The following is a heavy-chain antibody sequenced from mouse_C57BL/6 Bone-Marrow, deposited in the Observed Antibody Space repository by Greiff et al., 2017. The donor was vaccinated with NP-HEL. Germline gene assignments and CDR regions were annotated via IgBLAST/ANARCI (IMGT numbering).Heavy chain of an antibody. J-gene: IGHJ4*01. CDR3: ARYRASTGTRAMDY. CDR1: GYTFTSYW. Sequence: QVQLQQSGAELAKPGASVKLSCKASGYTFTSYWMHWVKQRPGQCLEWIGYFHPIRGYTKYNQKFKDKATLTADKSSSTAYMQLSSLTYEDSAVYYCARYRASTGTRAMDYWGQGTSGTVSS. CDR2: FHPIRGYT. V-gene: IGHV1-7*01. D-gene: IGHD4-1*02.